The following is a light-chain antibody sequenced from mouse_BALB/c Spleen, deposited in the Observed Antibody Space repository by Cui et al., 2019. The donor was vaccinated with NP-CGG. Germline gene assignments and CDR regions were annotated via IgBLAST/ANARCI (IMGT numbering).Light chain of an antibody. V-gene: IGLV1*01. J-gene: IGLJ1*01. CDR2: GTN. CDR1: TRAVTTGNY. Sequence: AVATQQSALTTSPDATVTLTCRSSTRAVTTGNYANWVQEKPDHLFTGLIGGTNNRVPGVPARFSGSLIGDKAALTITGARTEDEAIYFCALWYSNHWVFGGGTKLTVL. CDR3: ALWYSNHWV.